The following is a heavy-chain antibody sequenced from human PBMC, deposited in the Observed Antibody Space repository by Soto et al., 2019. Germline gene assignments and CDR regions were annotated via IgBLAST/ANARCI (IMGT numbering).Heavy chain of an antibody. CDR3: ARDRGIIVKAGDAFEA. Sequence: EVQLMESGGGLVQPGGSLRLSCASSGFTLSMSAVNWVRQAPGKGLEWVSYISDSGDRTYYADSVKGRFTISRDRSKNTVSLQMDSLRAEDTAVYYCARDRGIIVKAGDAFEAWGQGRKVTVSS. J-gene: IGHJ3*01. V-gene: IGHV3-23*01. CDR2: ISDSGDRT. D-gene: IGHD3-16*02. CDR1: GFTLSMSA.